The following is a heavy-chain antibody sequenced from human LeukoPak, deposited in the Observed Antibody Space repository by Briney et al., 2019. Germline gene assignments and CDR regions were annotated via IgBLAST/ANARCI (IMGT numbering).Heavy chain of an antibody. J-gene: IGHJ4*02. CDR3: AKAARPRQSIYYFDY. V-gene: IGHV3-23*01. CDR2: ISGRGGST. CDR1: GFSFGSYA. D-gene: IGHD5-24*01. Sequence: GGSLRLSCAASGFSFGSYAMSWVRQAPGKGLEWVSAISGRGGSTYYADSVKGRFTISRDNSKNTLYLQMNSLRAEDTAVYYCAKAARPRQSIYYFDYWGQGTLVTVSS.